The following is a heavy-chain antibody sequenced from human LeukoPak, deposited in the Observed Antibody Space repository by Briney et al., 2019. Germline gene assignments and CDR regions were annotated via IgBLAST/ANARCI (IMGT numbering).Heavy chain of an antibody. CDR2: IKQDGSEK. CDR1: GLTFSSYW. D-gene: IGHD1-26*01. CDR3: AMYSGSYSPFDY. V-gene: IGHV3-7*01. J-gene: IGHJ4*02. Sequence: PGGSLRLSCAASGLTFSSYWMSRVRQAPGKGLEWVANIKQDGSEKYYVDSVKGRFTISRDNAKNSLYLQMNSLRAEDTAVYYCAMYSGSYSPFDYWGQGTLVTVSS.